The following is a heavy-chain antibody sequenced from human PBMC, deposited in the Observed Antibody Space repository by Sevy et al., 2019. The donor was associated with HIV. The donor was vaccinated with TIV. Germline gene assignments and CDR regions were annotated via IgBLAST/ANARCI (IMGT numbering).Heavy chain of an antibody. CDR3: ARDNVDTPMALYKMFDY. CDR1: AFTFSSYW. J-gene: IGHJ4*02. Sequence: GGSLRLSCAASAFTFSSYWMHWVRQAPGKGLVWVSRINTDGSITTYVDSVKGRFTISRDNAKNTLYLQMNSLRAEDTAVYYCARDNVDTPMALYKMFDYWGQGTLVTVSS. V-gene: IGHV3-74*01. CDR2: INTDGSIT. D-gene: IGHD5-18*01.